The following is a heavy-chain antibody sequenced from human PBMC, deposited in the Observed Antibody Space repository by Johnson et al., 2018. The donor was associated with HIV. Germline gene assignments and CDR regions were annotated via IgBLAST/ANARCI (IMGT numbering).Heavy chain of an antibody. J-gene: IGHJ3*01. CDR3: ARDRVGATAFDV. CDR2: ISGGGSAI. CDR1: GFTFSDYY. Sequence: QVQLVESGGGLVKPGGSLRLSCVASGFTFSDYYMSWIRQAPGKGLEWVSYISGGGSAIYYADSVRGRFTISRDNAKNSLYLQMNSLRAEDTAVYYRARDRVGATAFDVWGQGTLVTVSS. V-gene: IGHV3-11*04. D-gene: IGHD1-26*01.